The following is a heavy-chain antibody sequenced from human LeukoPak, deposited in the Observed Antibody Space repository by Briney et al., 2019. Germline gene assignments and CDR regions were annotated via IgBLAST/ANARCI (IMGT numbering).Heavy chain of an antibody. J-gene: IGHJ4*02. CDR3: AKEIRPNDC. CDR1: GFTFSSYW. D-gene: IGHD4-17*01. CDR2: INSDGSST. V-gene: IGHV3-74*01. Sequence: PGGSLRLSCAASGFTFSSYWMHWVRQAPGKGLVWVSRINSDGSSTSYADSVKGRFTISRDNSKNTLYLQLDSLRAEDTAIYYCAKEIRPNDCWGRGTLVTVSS.